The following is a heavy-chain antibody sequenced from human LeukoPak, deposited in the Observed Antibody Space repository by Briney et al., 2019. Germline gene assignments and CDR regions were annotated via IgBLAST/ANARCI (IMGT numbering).Heavy chain of an antibody. D-gene: IGHD3-3*01. CDR1: GDSISSYY. J-gene: IGHJ4*02. Sequence: SETLSLTCTVSGDSISSYYWSWIRQPPGKGLEWIGYIYYSGSTNHNPSLKSRVTISVDTSKNQFSLKLSSVTAADTAVYYCARAYDFWSGLDYWGQGTLVTVSS. CDR2: IYYSGST. CDR3: ARAYDFWSGLDY. V-gene: IGHV4-59*01.